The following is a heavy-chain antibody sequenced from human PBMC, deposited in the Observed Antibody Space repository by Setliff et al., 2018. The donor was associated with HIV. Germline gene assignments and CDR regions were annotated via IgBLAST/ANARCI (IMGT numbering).Heavy chain of an antibody. Sequence: SETLSLTCAVYGGSFSGYYWSWIRQPPGKGLEWIGEINHSGGTNYNPSLKSRVTISVDTSKNQFSLKLSSVTAADTAVYYCARVRGRYYYHYAMDVWGQGTTVTVSS. CDR1: GGSFSGYY. V-gene: IGHV4-34*01. J-gene: IGHJ6*02. CDR3: ARVRGRYYYHYAMDV. CDR2: INHSGGT. D-gene: IGHD3-10*01.